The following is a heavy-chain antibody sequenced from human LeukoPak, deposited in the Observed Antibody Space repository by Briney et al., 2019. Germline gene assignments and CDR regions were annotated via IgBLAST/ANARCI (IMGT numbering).Heavy chain of an antibody. CDR3: ARLWDIAAAGTGGWFDP. D-gene: IGHD6-13*01. J-gene: IGHJ5*02. CDR2: IYPGDSDT. CDR1: GYSFTSYW. V-gene: IGHV5-51*01. Sequence: GESLKISCKGSGYSFTSYWIGWVRQMPGKGLEWMGIIYPGDSDTRYSPSFQGQVTISADKSISTAYLQWSSLKASDSAMYYCARLWDIAAAGTGGWFDPWGQGTLVTVSS.